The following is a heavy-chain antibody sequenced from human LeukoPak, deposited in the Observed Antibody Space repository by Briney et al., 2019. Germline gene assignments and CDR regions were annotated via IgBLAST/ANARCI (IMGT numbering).Heavy chain of an antibody. CDR2: INPSGGST. V-gene: IGHV1-46*01. Sequence: APVKVSCKASGYTFTSYYMHWVRQAPGQGLEWMGIINPSGGSTSYAQKFQGRVTMTRDTSTSTVYMELSSLRSEDTAVYYCARDTIGIRGIGYWGQGTLVTVSS. J-gene: IGHJ4*02. D-gene: IGHD3-10*01. CDR1: GYTFTSYY. CDR3: ARDTIGIRGIGY.